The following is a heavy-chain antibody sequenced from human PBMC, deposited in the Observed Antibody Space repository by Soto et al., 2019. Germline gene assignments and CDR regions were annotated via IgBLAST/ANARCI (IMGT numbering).Heavy chain of an antibody. J-gene: IGHJ3*02. CDR1: CRSIRNAS. V-gene: IGHV4-59*01. CDR2: IYSSGST. CDR3: ARRAVAIDAFDI. D-gene: IGHD2-15*01. Sequence: SQTLPLTCTISCRSIRNASRNWIRQSPGKGLEWIGYIYSSGSTHYNPSLQNRVTISIDTSKNQVSLKVNSVTAADTAVYYCARRAVAIDAFDIWCQGPLVS.